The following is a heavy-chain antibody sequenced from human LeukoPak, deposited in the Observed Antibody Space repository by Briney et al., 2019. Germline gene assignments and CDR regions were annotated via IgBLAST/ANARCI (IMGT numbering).Heavy chain of an antibody. CDR1: GFTFSSYS. D-gene: IGHD3-3*01. CDR3: ARARSGNYFDY. J-gene: IGHJ4*02. V-gene: IGHV3-48*01. CDR2: ISSGSSTI. Sequence: PGGSLRLSCAASGFTFSSYSMNWVRQAPRKGLEWVSYISSGSSTIYYADSVKGRFTISRDNAKNSVYLQMNSLRAEDTAVYSCARARSGNYFDYWGQGTLVTVSS.